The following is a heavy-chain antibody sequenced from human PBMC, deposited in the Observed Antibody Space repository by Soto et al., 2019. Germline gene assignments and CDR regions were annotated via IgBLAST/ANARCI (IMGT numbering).Heavy chain of an antibody. CDR2: ISAYNGNT. CDR3: ARDDTGYSSSGRFDP. CDR1: GYTFTSYG. V-gene: IGHV1-18*01. D-gene: IGHD6-13*01. Sequence: QVQLVQSGAEVKKPGASVKVSCKASGYTFTSYGISWVRQAPGQGLEWMGWISAYNGNTNYAQKLQGRVTMTTDTPTSTAYMELRSLRSDDTAVYYCARDDTGYSSSGRFDPWGQGTLVTVSS. J-gene: IGHJ5*02.